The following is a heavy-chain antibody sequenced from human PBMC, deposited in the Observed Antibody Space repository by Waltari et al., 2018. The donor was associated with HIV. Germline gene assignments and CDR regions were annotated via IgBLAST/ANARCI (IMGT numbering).Heavy chain of an antibody. CDR1: GYTFTSCD. J-gene: IGHJ4*02. V-gene: IGHV1-8*02. Sequence: QVQLVQSGAEVRKPGASVKVSCKASGYTFTSCDVNWVRQAPGQGLEWMGWVNPYSGNTGYAKNCQGRGTMTRNTSISTAYMELSGLRSEDTAVYYCARGAPGHYCSGGSCPYFDYWGQGSLVTVSS. D-gene: IGHD2-15*01. CDR2: VNPYSGNT. CDR3: ARGAPGHYCSGGSCPYFDY.